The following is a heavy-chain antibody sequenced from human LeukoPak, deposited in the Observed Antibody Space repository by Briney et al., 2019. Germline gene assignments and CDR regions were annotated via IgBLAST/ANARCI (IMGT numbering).Heavy chain of an antibody. CDR3: AAEPLLLWFGELLA. J-gene: IGHJ5*02. CDR2: IIPIFGTA. Sequence: ASVKVSCKASGGTFSSYAISWVRQAPGQGLEWMGGIIPIFGTANYAQKFQERVTITRDMSTSTAYMELSSLRSEDTAVYYCAAEPLLLWFGELLAWGQGTLVTVSS. D-gene: IGHD3-10*01. V-gene: IGHV1-69*05. CDR1: GGTFSSYA.